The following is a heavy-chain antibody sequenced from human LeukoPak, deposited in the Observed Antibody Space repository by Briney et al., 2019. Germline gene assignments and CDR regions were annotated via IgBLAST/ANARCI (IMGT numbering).Heavy chain of an antibody. Sequence: GGSLRLSCAASGFTFSSYAMSWVRQAPGKGLEWVSAISGSGGSTYYADSVKGRFTISRDNSKNTLYLQMNSLRAEDTAVYYCAKSPGYDFWSGYYVFDYWGQGALVTVSS. CDR1: GFTFSSYA. CDR3: AKSPGYDFWSGYYVFDY. CDR2: ISGSGGST. V-gene: IGHV3-23*01. D-gene: IGHD3-3*01. J-gene: IGHJ4*02.